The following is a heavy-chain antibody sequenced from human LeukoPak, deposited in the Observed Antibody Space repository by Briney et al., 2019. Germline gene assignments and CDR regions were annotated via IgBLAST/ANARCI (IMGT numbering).Heavy chain of an antibody. CDR2: IYYSGST. CDR3: ARRGHRSSAWSTSLDS. J-gene: IGHJ4*02. V-gene: IGHV4-59*08. Sequence: SETLSLTCTVSGASISNYYWGWVRQPPGRGLEWIGDIYYSGSTNYNPSLNSRVTISVDASKNQFSLKLSSVTAADTAVYYCARRGHRSSAWSTSLDSWGQGTLVTVSS. CDR1: GASISNYY. D-gene: IGHD6-19*01.